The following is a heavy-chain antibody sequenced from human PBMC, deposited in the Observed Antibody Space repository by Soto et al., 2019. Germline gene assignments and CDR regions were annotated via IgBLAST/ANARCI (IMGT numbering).Heavy chain of an antibody. CDR1: GFTFDDYA. D-gene: IGHD2-15*01. Sequence: GSLRVSCAASGFTFDDYAMHWVRQAPGKGLEWVSLISWDGGSTYYADAVKGRFTISRDNSKNSLYLQMNSLRAEDTALYYCVKDTHRIRWSQADYYCHGTDDWGQGT. J-gene: IGHJ6*02. V-gene: IGHV3-43D*04. CDR3: VKDTHRIRWSQADYYCHGTDD. CDR2: ISWDGGST.